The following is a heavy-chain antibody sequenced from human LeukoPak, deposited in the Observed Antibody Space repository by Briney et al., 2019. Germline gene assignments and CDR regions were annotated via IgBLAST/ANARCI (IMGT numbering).Heavy chain of an antibody. Sequence: PGGSLRLSCAASGFTFSSYGMHWVRQAPGKGLEWVAVIWYGGSNKYYADSVKGRFTISRDNSKNTLYLQMNSLRAEDTAVYYCTRGDGAFDIWGQGTMVTVSS. CDR3: TRGDGAFDI. J-gene: IGHJ3*02. V-gene: IGHV3-33*08. CDR2: IWYGGSNK. CDR1: GFTFSSYG.